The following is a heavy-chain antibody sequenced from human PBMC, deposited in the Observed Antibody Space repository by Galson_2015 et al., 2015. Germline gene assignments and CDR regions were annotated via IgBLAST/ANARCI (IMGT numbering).Heavy chain of an antibody. CDR3: AKEGVSSTSWKPPTGMDV. J-gene: IGHJ6*02. CDR1: GFTFSSYG. Sequence: SLRLSRAASGFTFSSYGMHWVRQAPGKGLEWVAVISYDGSNKYYADSVKGRFTISRDNSKNTLYLQMNSLRAEDTAVYYCAKEGVSSTSWKPPTGMDVWGQGTTVTVSS. D-gene: IGHD2-2*01. CDR2: ISYDGSNK. V-gene: IGHV3-30*18.